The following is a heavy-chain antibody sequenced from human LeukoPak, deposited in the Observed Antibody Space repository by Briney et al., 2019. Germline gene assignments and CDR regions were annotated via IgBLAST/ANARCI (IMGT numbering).Heavy chain of an antibody. V-gene: IGHV4-4*07. CDR3: ARREQYTAAAGTGWYFDL. J-gene: IGHJ2*01. Sequence: NPSETLSLTCTVSGGSISSYYWSWIRQPAGKGLEWIGRIYTSGSTNYNPSLKSRVTMSVDTSKNQFSLKLSSVTAADTAVYYCARREQYTAAAGTGWYFDLWGRGTLVTVPS. CDR2: IYTSGST. D-gene: IGHD6-13*01. CDR1: GGSISSYY.